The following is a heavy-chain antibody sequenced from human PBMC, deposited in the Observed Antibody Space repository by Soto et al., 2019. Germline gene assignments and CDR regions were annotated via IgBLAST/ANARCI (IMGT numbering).Heavy chain of an antibody. J-gene: IGHJ4*02. CDR1: GGTFNNYA. CDR3: AREVEVHTTVFGL. CDR2: ISPMFGKA. Sequence: QVQLVQSGAEVKRPGSSVKVSCKASGGTFNNYAINWVLQAPGQGLEWMGDISPMFGKANYAQKFQGRGKITADGSTSTAYLELTSLRSEDTAVYYCAREVEVHTTVFGLWGPGSLVTVSS. D-gene: IGHD3-3*01. V-gene: IGHV1-69*01.